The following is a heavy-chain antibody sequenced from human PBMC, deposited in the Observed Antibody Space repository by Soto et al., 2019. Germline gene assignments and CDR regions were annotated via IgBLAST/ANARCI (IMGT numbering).Heavy chain of an antibody. CDR1: GYTITELS. CDR3: ATSTSYCSGGSCYLNDAFDI. D-gene: IGHD2-15*01. Sequence: ASVKVSCKVSGYTITELSMHWVRQAPGKGLEWMGGFDPEDGETIYAQKFQGRVTMTEDTSTDTAYMELSSLRSEDTAVHYCATSTSYCSGGSCYLNDAFDIWGQGTMVTVSS. J-gene: IGHJ3*02. V-gene: IGHV1-24*01. CDR2: FDPEDGET.